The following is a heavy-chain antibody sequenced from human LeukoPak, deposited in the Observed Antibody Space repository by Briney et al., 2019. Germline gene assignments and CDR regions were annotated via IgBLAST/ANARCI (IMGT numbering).Heavy chain of an antibody. CDR1: GFTVSSNY. CDR3: ASHKPYSSGWYVLDY. Sequence: PGGSLRLSCAASGFTVSSNYMSWVRQAPGKGLEWVSVIYSGGSTYYADSVKGRFTISRDNSKNTLYLQMNSLRAEDTAVYYCASHKPYSSGWYVLDYWGQGTLVTVSS. J-gene: IGHJ4*02. CDR2: IYSGGST. D-gene: IGHD6-19*01. V-gene: IGHV3-53*01.